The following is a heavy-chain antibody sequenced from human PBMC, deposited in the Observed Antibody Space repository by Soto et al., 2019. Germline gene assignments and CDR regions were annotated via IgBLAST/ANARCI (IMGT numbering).Heavy chain of an antibody. Sequence: QVPLVQSGAEVEKPGASVKVSCKASGYTFTTYGMSWVRQAPGQGLDWMGWISTYNGNTKYAERLQGRVTMTTDTTTSTAYMELRSLRSDDTAVYYCARGPTDYYDNSGDYFLDYWGQGTLVTVSS. CDR1: GYTFTTYG. J-gene: IGHJ4*02. D-gene: IGHD3-22*01. CDR3: ARGPTDYYDNSGDYFLDY. CDR2: ISTYNGNT. V-gene: IGHV1-18*01.